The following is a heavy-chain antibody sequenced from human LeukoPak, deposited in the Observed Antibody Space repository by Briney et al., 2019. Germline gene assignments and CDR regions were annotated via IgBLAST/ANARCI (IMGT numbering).Heavy chain of an antibody. Sequence: GGSLRLSCAASGFTFSSTWIHWVRQAPGKGLVWVSHINSDGSTTMYADSVKGRFTISRDNAKNTVYLQMNSLKAEDTSVYYCGRDKGYSVDHWGQGTLVTVSS. D-gene: IGHD5-18*01. CDR1: GFTFSSTW. CDR3: GRDKGYSVDH. V-gene: IGHV3-74*03. CDR2: INSDGSTT. J-gene: IGHJ5*02.